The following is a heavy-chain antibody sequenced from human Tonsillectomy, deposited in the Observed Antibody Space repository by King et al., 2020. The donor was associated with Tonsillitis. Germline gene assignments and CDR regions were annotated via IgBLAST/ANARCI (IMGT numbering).Heavy chain of an antibody. V-gene: IGHV3-53*01. CDR2: IYGDGRI. CDR3: ARVPVTNYDLWTGSLLGWFDP. D-gene: IGHD3-3*01. Sequence: VQLVESGGDLIQPGGSLRLSCAASGFSVSSTYMCWVRQAPGKGLEWVSVIYGDGRIDYSDSVKGRFTISRDNSKNTVLLYMNSLRAEDTAMYYCARVPVTNYDLWTGSLLGWFDPWGQGTLVTVSS. CDR1: GFSVSSTY. J-gene: IGHJ5*02.